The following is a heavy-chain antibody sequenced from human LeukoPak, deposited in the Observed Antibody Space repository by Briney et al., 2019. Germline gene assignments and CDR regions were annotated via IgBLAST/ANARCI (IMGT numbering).Heavy chain of an antibody. CDR3: ARGLEWFPLHY. Sequence: SETLSLTCSVSGGSISNYYWTWIRQPPGKGLEWIGYIYYSGSTNYNPSLKSRVTISVDTSKNQFSLKMSSVTAADTAVYYCARGLEWFPLHYWGQGTQVTVSS. CDR2: IYYSGST. V-gene: IGHV4-59*12. D-gene: IGHD3-3*01. J-gene: IGHJ4*02. CDR1: GGSISNYY.